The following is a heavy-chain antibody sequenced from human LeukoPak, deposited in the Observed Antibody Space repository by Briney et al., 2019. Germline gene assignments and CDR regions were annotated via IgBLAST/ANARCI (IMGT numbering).Heavy chain of an antibody. Sequence: SETLSLTCTVSGGSISSSSYYWGWIRQPPGKGLEWIGSIYYSGSTYYNPSLKSRVTVSVDTSKNQFSLKLSSVTAADTAVYYCARHFITIFGVVIGTHFDYWGQGTLVTVSS. CDR3: ARHFITIFGVVIGTHFDY. D-gene: IGHD3-3*01. CDR1: GGSISSSSYY. J-gene: IGHJ4*02. V-gene: IGHV4-39*01. CDR2: IYYSGST.